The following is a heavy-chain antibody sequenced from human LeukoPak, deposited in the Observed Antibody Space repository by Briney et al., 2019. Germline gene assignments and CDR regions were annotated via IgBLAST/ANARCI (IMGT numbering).Heavy chain of an antibody. Sequence: SETLSLTCTVSVGSISGYYWSWLRQPPGKGLEWIGYIYNSGSTSYNPSLKSRVTISVDTSKNQFSLKLTSVTAADTAVYYCARVGGSNLYYYGMDVWGQGTTVTVSS. CDR1: VGSISGYY. D-gene: IGHD3-10*01. CDR3: ARVGGSNLYYYGMDV. CDR2: IYNSGST. J-gene: IGHJ6*02. V-gene: IGHV4-59*08.